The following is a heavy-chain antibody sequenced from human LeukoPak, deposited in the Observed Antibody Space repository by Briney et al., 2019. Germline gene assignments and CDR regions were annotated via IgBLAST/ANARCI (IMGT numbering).Heavy chain of an antibody. CDR1: GFTFDDYA. CDR3: AREFWVANAPGSWFDP. D-gene: IGHD3-16*01. V-gene: IGHV4-30-2*01. CDR2: IFHSGST. Sequence: LRLSCAASGFTFDDYAMHWVRQAPGKGLEWIGYIFHSGSTYYNASLKSRVTISVDTSKNHFSLRLSSMTVADTAVYYCAREFWVANAPGSWFDPWGQGIPVTVSS. J-gene: IGHJ5*02.